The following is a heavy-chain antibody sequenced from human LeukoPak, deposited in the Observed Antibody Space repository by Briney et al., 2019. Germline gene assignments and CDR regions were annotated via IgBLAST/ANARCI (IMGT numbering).Heavy chain of an antibody. CDR1: GFTFDDYG. CDR2: INWNGGST. Sequence: GGSLRLYCAAAGFTFDDYGMSWVRQAPGKGVEWVSGINWNGGSTVYADSVKGGFTISRDNAKNSLYLQMNSLRAEDTALYYCARFDGGMATNPELDYWGQGTLVTVSS. J-gene: IGHJ4*02. CDR3: ARFDGGMATNPELDY. D-gene: IGHD5-24*01. V-gene: IGHV3-20*04.